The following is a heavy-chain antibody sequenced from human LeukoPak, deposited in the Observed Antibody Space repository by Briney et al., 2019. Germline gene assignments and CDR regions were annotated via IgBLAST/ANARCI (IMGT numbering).Heavy chain of an antibody. CDR3: ASGKRGYSGYRHNTYYYYYYMDV. Sequence: ASVKVSCKASGYTFTSYYMHWVRQAPGQGLEWMGIINPSGGSTSYAQKFQGRVTMTRDMSTSTVYMELSSLRSEDTAVYYCASGKRGYSGYRHNTYYYYYYMDVWGKGTTVTVSS. CDR1: GYTFTSYY. CDR2: INPSGGST. V-gene: IGHV1-46*01. J-gene: IGHJ6*03. D-gene: IGHD5-12*01.